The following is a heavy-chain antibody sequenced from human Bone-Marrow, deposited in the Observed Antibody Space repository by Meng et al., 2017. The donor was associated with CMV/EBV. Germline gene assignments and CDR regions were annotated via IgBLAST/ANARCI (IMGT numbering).Heavy chain of an antibody. J-gene: IGHJ4*02. CDR2: ISSRGSRT. D-gene: IGHD6-19*01. V-gene: IGHV3-11*06. Sequence: SGFTFSDSYLTWIRQAPGKGLEWIAYISSRGSRTNYADSVKGRFPISRDNAKDSLYLQMNSLRAEDTAVYFCARDGYTTGWYYINYWGQGTLVTVSS. CDR3: ARDGYTTGWYYINY. CDR1: GFTFSDSY.